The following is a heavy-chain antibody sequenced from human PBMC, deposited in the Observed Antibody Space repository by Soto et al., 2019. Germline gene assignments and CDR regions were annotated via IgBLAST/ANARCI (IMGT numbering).Heavy chain of an antibody. J-gene: IGHJ4*02. V-gene: IGHV4-61*01. CDR1: GGSVSSGSYY. CDR3: ARVPLEDGYNYTPPYYFDY. CDR2: IYYSGST. D-gene: IGHD5-12*01. Sequence: SETLSLTCTVSGGSVSSGSYYWSWIRQPPGKGLEWIGYIYYSGSTNYNPSLKSRVTISVDTSKNQFSLKLSSVTAADTAVYYCARVPLEDGYNYTPPYYFDYWGQGTLVTVSS.